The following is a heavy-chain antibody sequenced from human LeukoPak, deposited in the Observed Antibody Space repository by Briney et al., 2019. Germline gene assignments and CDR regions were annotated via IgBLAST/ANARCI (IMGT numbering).Heavy chain of an antibody. CDR3: ATGWYYYDSSGYFNFDY. D-gene: IGHD3-22*01. V-gene: IGHV1-24*01. CDR2: FDPEDGET. Sequence: ASVKVSCKVSGYTLTELSMHWGRQAPGKGLEWMGGFDPEDGETIYAQKFQGRVTMTEDTSTDTAYMELSSLRSEDTAVYYCATGWYYYDSSGYFNFDYWGQGTLVTVSS. CDR1: GYTLTELS. J-gene: IGHJ4*02.